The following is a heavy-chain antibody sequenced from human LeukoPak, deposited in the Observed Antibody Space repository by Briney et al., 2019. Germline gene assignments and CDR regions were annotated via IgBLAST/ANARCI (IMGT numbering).Heavy chain of an antibody. J-gene: IGHJ4*02. CDR3: ARGNSGAPTATTQGYDY. V-gene: IGHV4-34*01. D-gene: IGHD4-17*01. Sequence: SETLSLTCAVYGGSFSGYYWSWIRQPPGKGLEWIGEINHSGSTNYNPSLKSRVTISVDTSKNQFSLKLSSVTAADTAVYYCARGNSGAPTATTQGYDYWGQGTLVTVSS. CDR1: GGSFSGYY. CDR2: INHSGST.